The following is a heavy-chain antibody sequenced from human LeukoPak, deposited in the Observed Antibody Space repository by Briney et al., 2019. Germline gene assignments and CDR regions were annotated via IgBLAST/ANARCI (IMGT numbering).Heavy chain of an antibody. J-gene: IGHJ6*02. CDR2: IYSGGNT. V-gene: IGHV3-66*04. CDR1: GFTVSNSY. CDR3: ARPPGLAGHYSYYYGVDV. D-gene: IGHD6-19*01. Sequence: GGSLRLSCAASGFTVSNSYINWVRQAPGKGLEWDSIIYSGGNTYYADSVRGRFIISRDNSENTVYLQMNSLRAEDTAVYFCARPPGLAGHYSYYYGVDVWGQGTTVTVSS.